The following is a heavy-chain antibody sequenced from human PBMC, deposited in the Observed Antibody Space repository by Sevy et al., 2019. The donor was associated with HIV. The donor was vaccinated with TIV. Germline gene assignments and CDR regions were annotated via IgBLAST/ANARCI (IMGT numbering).Heavy chain of an antibody. CDR2: IYYSGTI. CDR1: GDSISSYF. J-gene: IGHJ4*02. D-gene: IGHD2-15*01. Sequence: SETLTLTCNVSGDSISSYFWSWFRQPPGKGLEWICCIYYSGTIDYNPSLRSRVTISVDTSKKHFSMMLTSVTAADTAVYYCARDSAVVPRALVYWGQGTLVTVSS. V-gene: IGHV4-59*01. CDR3: ARDSAVVPRALVY.